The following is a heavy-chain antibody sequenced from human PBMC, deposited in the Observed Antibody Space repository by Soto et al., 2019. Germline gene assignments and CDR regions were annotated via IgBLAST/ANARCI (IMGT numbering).Heavy chain of an antibody. Sequence: GGSLRLSCAASGFTFSGSAMHWVRQASGKGLEWVGRIRSKANSNGSAYAASVKGRFTTSTDDSKNTAYLQMNSLKTEDTAVYSCTGQRYDFWSGYRIFDYWGQGTLVTVSS. J-gene: IGHJ4*02. CDR1: GFTFSGSA. CDR3: TGQRYDFWSGYRIFDY. CDR2: IRSKANSNGS. V-gene: IGHV3-73*01. D-gene: IGHD3-3*01.